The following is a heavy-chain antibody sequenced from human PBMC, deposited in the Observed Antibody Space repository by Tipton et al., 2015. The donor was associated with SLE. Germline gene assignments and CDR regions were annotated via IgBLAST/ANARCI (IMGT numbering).Heavy chain of an antibody. CDR2: LYHRGST. CDR3: ARDPYGSTWRNGWFDP. V-gene: IGHV4-38-2*02. CDR1: GYSITSGDY. J-gene: IGHJ5*02. D-gene: IGHD6-13*01. Sequence: TLSLTCAVSGYSITSGDYWGWIRQPPGKGLEWVGSLYHRGSTYYNPSLKSRVTISTDTSKNEIYLKLTSVTATDTAVYFCARDPYGSTWRNGWFDPWGQGTLVTVSS.